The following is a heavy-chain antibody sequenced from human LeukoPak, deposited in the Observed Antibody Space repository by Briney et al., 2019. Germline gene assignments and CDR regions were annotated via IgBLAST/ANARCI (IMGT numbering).Heavy chain of an antibody. J-gene: IGHJ4*02. CDR1: GFTFISSV. CDR3: ARVRRRDGYNLAY. CDR2: IVVGCGNT. Sequence: ASVKVSCKASGFTFISSVVQWVRQARGQRLEWIGWIVVGCGNTKYAQKFQERVTITRDMSTSTVYMELSSLRSEGTAVYYCARVRRRDGYNLAYWGQGTLVTVSS. V-gene: IGHV1-58*01. D-gene: IGHD5-24*01.